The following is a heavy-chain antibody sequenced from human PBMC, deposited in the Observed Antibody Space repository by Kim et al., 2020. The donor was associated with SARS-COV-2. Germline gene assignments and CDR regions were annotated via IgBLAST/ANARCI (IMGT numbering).Heavy chain of an antibody. V-gene: IGHV3-13*01. D-gene: IGHD4-17*01. CDR3: ARADYGDNYYYEGMDV. J-gene: IGHJ6*02. CDR2: IGTAGDT. Sequence: GGSLRLSCAASGFTFSSYDMHWVRQPTGKGLEWVSAIGTAGDTYYPGSVKGRFTISRENAKNSLYLQMNSLRAGDTAVYYCARADYGDNYYYEGMDVWGQGTTVTVSS. CDR1: GFTFSSYD.